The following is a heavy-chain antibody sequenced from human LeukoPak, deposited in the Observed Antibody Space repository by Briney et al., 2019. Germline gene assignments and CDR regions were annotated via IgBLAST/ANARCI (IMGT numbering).Heavy chain of an antibody. Sequence: ASVKVSCKASGYNFNSYGLSWVRQAPGQGLEWIGWINCYNGKTHYEQSFQGRLTLTTDTSTSTAYMELRSLRSDDTAVYYCSRDERAIFGANSDRDYWGQGTLVTVSS. CDR2: INCYNGKT. D-gene: IGHD3-3*02. CDR3: SRDERAIFGANSDRDY. CDR1: GYNFNSYG. V-gene: IGHV1-18*01. J-gene: IGHJ4*02.